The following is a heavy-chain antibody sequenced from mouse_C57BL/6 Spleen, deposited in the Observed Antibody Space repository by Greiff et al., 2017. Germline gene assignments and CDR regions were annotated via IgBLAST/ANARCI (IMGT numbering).Heavy chain of an antibody. V-gene: IGHV1-15*01. Sequence: VQLQQSGAELVRPGASVTLSCKASGYTFTDYEMHWVKQTPVHGLEWIGAIDPETGGTAYNQKFKGKAILTADKSSSTAYMELRSLTSEDSAVYYCTAYYYGSSSWYFDYWGQGTTLTVSS. D-gene: IGHD1-1*01. CDR3: TAYYYGSSSWYFDY. CDR2: IDPETGGT. J-gene: IGHJ2*01. CDR1: GYTFTDYE.